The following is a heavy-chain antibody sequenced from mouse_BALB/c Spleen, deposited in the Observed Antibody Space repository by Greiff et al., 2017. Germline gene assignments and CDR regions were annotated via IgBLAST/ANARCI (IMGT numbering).Heavy chain of an antibody. CDR3: ASPSTMITAFAY. J-gene: IGHJ3*01. CDR1: GFNIKDTY. Sequence: VQLKESGAELVKPGASVKLSCTASGFNIKDTYMHWVKQRPEQGLEWIGRIDPANGNTKYDPKFQGKATITADTSSNTAYLQLSSLTSEDTAVYYCASPSTMITAFAYWGQGTLVTVSA. V-gene: IGHV14-3*02. D-gene: IGHD2-4*01. CDR2: IDPANGNT.